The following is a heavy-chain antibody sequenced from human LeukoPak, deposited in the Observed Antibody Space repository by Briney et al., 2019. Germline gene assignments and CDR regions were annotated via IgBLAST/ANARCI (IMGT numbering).Heavy chain of an antibody. D-gene: IGHD3-9*01. CDR2: INPKSGGT. J-gene: IGHJ3*02. V-gene: IGHV1-2*02. CDR1: GYTFTGYY. Sequence: ASVSVSSTASGYTFTGYYMHWVRQAPGQGLEWRGWINPKSGGTNYAQKFQGRVTMTRDTSISTAYMELSRLRSDDTAVYYCARDPGNYDILTGYSRTDAFDIWGQGTMVTVSS. CDR3: ARDPGNYDILTGYSRTDAFDI.